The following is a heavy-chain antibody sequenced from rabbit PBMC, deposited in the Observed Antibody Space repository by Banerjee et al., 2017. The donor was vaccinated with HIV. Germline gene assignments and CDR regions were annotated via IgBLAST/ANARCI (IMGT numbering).Heavy chain of an antibody. V-gene: IGHV1S45*01. D-gene: IGHD6-1*01. CDR3: ARDERDAAHGGYGYGGFDL. J-gene: IGHJ4*01. CDR1: AFSFSNKYV. Sequence: QEQLEESGGDLVKPEGSLTLTCTASAFSFSNKYVMCWVRQAPGKGLEWIACINTSSGNTVYASWAKGRFTISKTSSNTVTLQMTSLTAADTAIYFCARDERDAAHGGYGYGGFDLWGPGTLVTVS. CDR2: INTSSGNT.